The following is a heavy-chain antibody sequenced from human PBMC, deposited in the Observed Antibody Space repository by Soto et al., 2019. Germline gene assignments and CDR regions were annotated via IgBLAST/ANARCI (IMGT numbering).Heavy chain of an antibody. CDR1: GFVFYMYW. CDR3: IRGPRPRSVGTGAF. V-gene: IGHV3-74*01. Sequence: GGSLRIACAASGFVFYMYWVHWFRQIPGEGPEWVTRINDDGTRTDYADSAKGRFTISRDNAKDILYLQMNALRVDDTAVYYCIRGPRPRSVGTGAFWGQGTLVTVSS. CDR2: INDDGTRT. D-gene: IGHD3-10*01. J-gene: IGHJ4*02.